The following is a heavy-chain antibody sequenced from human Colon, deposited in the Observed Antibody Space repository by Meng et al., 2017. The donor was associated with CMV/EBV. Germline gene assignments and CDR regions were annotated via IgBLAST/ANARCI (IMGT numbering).Heavy chain of an antibody. J-gene: IGHJ5*02. Sequence: SETLSPTCTVSGGAISDYYWNWIRQTPGKGLEWIGYTFHTGSTNYNPSLRGRVSMSVDTSKNQVSLKSNSVTAADTAVYYCAGLYGTYFSSWFDPWGQGTLVTVSS. CDR3: AGLYGTYFSSWFDP. CDR1: GGAISDYY. CDR2: TFHTGST. V-gene: IGHV4-59*01. D-gene: IGHD1-1*01.